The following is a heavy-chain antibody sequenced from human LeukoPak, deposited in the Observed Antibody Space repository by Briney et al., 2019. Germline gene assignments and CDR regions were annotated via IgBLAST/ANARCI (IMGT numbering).Heavy chain of an antibody. CDR2: ISYDGSNK. J-gene: IGHJ4*02. D-gene: IGHD6-19*01. CDR1: GFTFSSYA. CDR3: ATGSSSGWCGRLDY. V-gene: IGHV3-30-3*01. Sequence: PGGSLRLSCAASGFTFSSYAMHWVRQAPGKGLEWVAVISYDGSNKYYADSVKGRFTISRDNSKNTLYLQMNSLRAEDTAVYYCATGSSSGWCGRLDYWGQGTLVTVSS.